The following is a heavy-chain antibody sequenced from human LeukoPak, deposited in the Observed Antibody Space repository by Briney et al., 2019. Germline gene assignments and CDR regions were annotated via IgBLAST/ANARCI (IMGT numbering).Heavy chain of an antibody. CDR3: ARTGRDTSSSNPFDL. CDR1: DDTFSTSA. Sequence: SVKVSCKTSDDTFSTSAISWVRQAPGQGLEWMERIIPMLGTASNAEKFYGRVTVTADKSTSTTYLELNSLRSDDTAVYYCARTGRDTSSSNPFDLWGQGTRVTVSS. J-gene: IGHJ4*02. CDR2: IIPMLGTA. V-gene: IGHV1-69*06. D-gene: IGHD6-13*01.